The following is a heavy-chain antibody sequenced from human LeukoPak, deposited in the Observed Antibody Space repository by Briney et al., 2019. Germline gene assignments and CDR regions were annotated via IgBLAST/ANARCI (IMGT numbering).Heavy chain of an antibody. CDR2: IYTSGST. CDR1: GGSISSYY. D-gene: IGHD2-15*01. J-gene: IGHJ4*02. Sequence: SETLSLTCTVSGGSISSYYWSWIRQPPGKGLEWIGYIYTSGSTNYNPSLKSRVTISVDTSKNQFSLKLSSVTAADTAVYYCAGLGCSGGSSYPFLDYWGQGPLVTVSS. CDR3: AGLGCSGGSSYPFLDY. V-gene: IGHV4-4*09.